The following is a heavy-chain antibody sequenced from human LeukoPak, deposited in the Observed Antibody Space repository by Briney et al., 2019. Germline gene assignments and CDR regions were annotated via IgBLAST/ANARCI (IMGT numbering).Heavy chain of an antibody. CDR3: ARDSYSSSWYEVNYFDY. J-gene: IGHJ4*02. CDR2: IYSGGST. Sequence: GGSLRLSCAASGFTVSSNYMSWVRQAPGKGLEWVSVIYSGGSTYYADSVKGRFTISRDNSKNTLYLQMNSLRAEDTAVYYCARDSYSSSWYEVNYFDYWGQGTLVTVSS. V-gene: IGHV3-53*01. D-gene: IGHD6-13*01. CDR1: GFTVSSNY.